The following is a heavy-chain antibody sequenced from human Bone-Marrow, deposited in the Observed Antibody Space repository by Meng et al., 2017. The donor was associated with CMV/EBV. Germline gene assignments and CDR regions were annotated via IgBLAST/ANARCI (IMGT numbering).Heavy chain of an antibody. J-gene: IGHJ4*02. CDR2: ISYDGSNK. D-gene: IGHD3-3*01. Sequence: GGSLRLSCAASGFTFSSYAMHWVRQAPGKGLEWVAVISYDGSNKYYADSVKGRFTISRDNSKNTLYLQMNSLRAEDTAVYYCARGPPAEYYDFWSGYYEDYWGQGTLVTV. CDR1: GFTFSSYA. V-gene: IGHV3-30-3*01. CDR3: ARGPPAEYYDFWSGYYEDY.